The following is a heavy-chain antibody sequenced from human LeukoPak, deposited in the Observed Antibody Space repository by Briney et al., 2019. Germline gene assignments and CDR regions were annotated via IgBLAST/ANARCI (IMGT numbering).Heavy chain of an antibody. Sequence: ASVKVSCKASGYTFTGYYMHWVRQAAGHWFEWMGRINANSGGTNYAQEFQGRVTMTCDTSISAVYREQNRRRSDDTAVYYCARGDSSGYYYVGSGLVDNWGQGTLVTVSS. V-gene: IGHV1-2*06. CDR2: INANSGGT. D-gene: IGHD3-22*01. J-gene: IGHJ4*02. CDR1: GYTFTGYY. CDR3: ARGDSSGYYYVGSGLVDN.